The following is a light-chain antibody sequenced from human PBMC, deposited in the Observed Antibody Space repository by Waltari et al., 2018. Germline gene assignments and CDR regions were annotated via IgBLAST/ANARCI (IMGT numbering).Light chain of an antibody. V-gene: IGKV1-27*01. J-gene: IGKJ3*01. CDR2: TAS. Sequence: DIQMTQSPSSLSASVGDRVTITCRASQGISNYLAWYQQKPGTVPKLLIYTASTLQSGVPSRFSGSGSATDFTLTISSLQPEDVATYYCQKYDSAPCAFGPGTRVDIK. CDR1: QGISNY. CDR3: QKYDSAPCA.